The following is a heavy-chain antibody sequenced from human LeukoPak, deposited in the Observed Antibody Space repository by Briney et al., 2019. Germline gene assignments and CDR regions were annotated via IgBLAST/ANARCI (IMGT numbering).Heavy chain of an antibody. Sequence: SETLSLTCTVSGGSISSYYWSWIRQPPGKGLEGIGYIYSSGGTTYNSSLKSRVTISIDTSKNRFSLKLTSVTAADTAVYYCARVPTVTFFDYWGQGTLVTVSS. V-gene: IGHV4-59*01. J-gene: IGHJ4*02. CDR3: ARVPTVTFFDY. CDR2: IYSSGGT. D-gene: IGHD4-17*01. CDR1: GGSISSYY.